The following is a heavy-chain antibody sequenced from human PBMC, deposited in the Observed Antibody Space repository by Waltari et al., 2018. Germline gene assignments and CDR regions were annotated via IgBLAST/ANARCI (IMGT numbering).Heavy chain of an antibody. D-gene: IGHD3-9*01. CDR3: ASEPYYDILTGYYSTTYMDV. CDR2: IYYSGST. V-gene: IGHV4-30-4*08. Sequence: QVQLQESGPGLVKPSQTLSLTCTVSGGSISSGDYYWSWIRQPPGKGLEWIGYIYYSGSTYYNPSLKSRVTISVDTSKNQFSLKLSSVTAADTAVYYCASEPYYDILTGYYSTTYMDVWGKGTTVTVSS. J-gene: IGHJ6*03. CDR1: GGSISSGDYY.